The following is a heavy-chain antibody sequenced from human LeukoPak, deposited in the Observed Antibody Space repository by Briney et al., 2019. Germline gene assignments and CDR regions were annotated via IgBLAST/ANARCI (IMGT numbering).Heavy chain of an antibody. CDR1: GDSVSGYGFY. Sequence: PSETLSLTCTVSGDSVSGYGFYWSWIRQPPGRGLEWIGYVSYSGNTNYSPSLKSRISISVDTSKSQFSLELSSVTAADTAVYYCARWVNQLPRGLNYYYGMDVWGQGTTVTVSS. D-gene: IGHD2-2*01. V-gene: IGHV4-61*08. CDR3: ARWVNQLPRGLNYYYGMDV. J-gene: IGHJ6*02. CDR2: VSYSGNT.